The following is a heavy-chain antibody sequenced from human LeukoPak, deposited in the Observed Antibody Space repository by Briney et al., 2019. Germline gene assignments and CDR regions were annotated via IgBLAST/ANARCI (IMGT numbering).Heavy chain of an antibody. D-gene: IGHD3-10*01. V-gene: IGHV3-53*01. CDR3: ARGSFHFYYGSGSYYGSRNVVFDN. Sequence: PGGSLRLSCAASGFTVSSNYMTWVRQAPGKGLEWVSVIYSGGDTYYADSVKGRFTISRDNSKNTLFLQMNSLRAEDTAVYYCARGSFHFYYGSGSYYGSRNVVFDNWGRGTLVTVSS. CDR2: IYSGGDT. J-gene: IGHJ4*02. CDR1: GFTVSSNY.